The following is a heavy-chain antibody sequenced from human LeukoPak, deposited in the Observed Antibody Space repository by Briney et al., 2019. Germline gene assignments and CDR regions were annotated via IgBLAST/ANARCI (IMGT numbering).Heavy chain of an antibody. CDR2: IYYSGRT. V-gene: IGHV4-39*01. CDR3: ARHRYFFGSGSYEVDWFDP. CDR1: CGSISSISHY. D-gene: IGHD3-10*01. Sequence: PSETLSLTCTVSCGSISSISHYWGWIRQPPGKGLEWIGSIYYSGRTNYNPSLKSRVTISADTSKNQFSLKLTSVTAADTAVYYRARHRYFFGSGSYEVDWFDPWGQGTLATVSS. J-gene: IGHJ5*02.